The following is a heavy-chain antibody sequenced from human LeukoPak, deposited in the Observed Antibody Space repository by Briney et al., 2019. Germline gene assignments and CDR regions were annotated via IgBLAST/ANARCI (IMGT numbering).Heavy chain of an antibody. D-gene: IGHD3-3*01. Sequence: GGSLRLSCAASGFTFSSYAMHWVRQAPGKGLEWVANIKQDGSEKNYVDSVKGRFTISRDNTKNSLYLQMNSLRVEDTAVFYCARDQYDTWSRRGNFDSWGQGTLVIVSS. CDR3: ARDQYDTWSRRGNFDS. CDR1: GFTFSSYA. CDR2: IKQDGSEK. J-gene: IGHJ4*02. V-gene: IGHV3-7*03.